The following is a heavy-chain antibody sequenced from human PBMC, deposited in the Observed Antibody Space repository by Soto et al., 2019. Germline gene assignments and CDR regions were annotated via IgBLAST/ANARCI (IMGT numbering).Heavy chain of an antibody. D-gene: IGHD6-6*01. V-gene: IGHV4-39*07. Sequence: SETLSLTCTVSGGSISSYYWSWIRQPPGKGLEWIGSIYYSGSTYYNPSLKSRVTISVDTSKNQFSLKLTSVTAADTAVYYCAAPPRYWGQGTLVTVSS. CDR3: AAPPRY. CDR1: GGSISSYY. J-gene: IGHJ4*02. CDR2: IYYSGST.